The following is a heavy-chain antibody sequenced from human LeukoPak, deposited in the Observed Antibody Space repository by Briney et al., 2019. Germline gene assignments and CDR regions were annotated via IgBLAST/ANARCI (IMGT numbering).Heavy chain of an antibody. Sequence: ASVKVSCKASGYTFTSYGISWVRQAPGQRLEWMGWIRAYNGNTNYAQKFQGRVTMTTDTSTSTAYMELRSLRSEDMAVYYCARDAFNLGGYWGQGTLVTVSS. V-gene: IGHV1-18*03. CDR2: IRAYNGNT. CDR3: ARDAFNLGGY. J-gene: IGHJ4*02. D-gene: IGHD3-16*01. CDR1: GYTFTSYG.